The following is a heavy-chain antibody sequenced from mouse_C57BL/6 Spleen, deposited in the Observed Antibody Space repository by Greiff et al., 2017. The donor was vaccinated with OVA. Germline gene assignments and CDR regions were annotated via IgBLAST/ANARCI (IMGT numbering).Heavy chain of an antibody. CDR1: GFTFSDYG. J-gene: IGHJ4*01. V-gene: IGHV5-17*01. CDR2: ISSGSSTI. D-gene: IGHD1-1*01. Sequence: EVKLVESGGGLVKPGGSLKLSCAASGFTFSDYGMHWVRQAPEKGLEWVAYISSGSSTIYYADTVKGRFPISRDNAKNTLFLQMTSLRSEDTGMYYGARRSNYYGSSYEAMDYWGQGTSVTVSS. CDR3: ARRSNYYGSSYEAMDY.